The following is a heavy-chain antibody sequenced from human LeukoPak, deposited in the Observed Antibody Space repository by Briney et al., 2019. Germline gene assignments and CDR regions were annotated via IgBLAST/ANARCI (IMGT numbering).Heavy chain of an antibody. CDR1: GFTFSSYA. CDR3: ARSYDFWSGHFDY. J-gene: IGHJ4*02. V-gene: IGHV3-30-3*01. CDR2: ISYDGSNK. D-gene: IGHD3-3*01. Sequence: GRSLRLSCAASGFTFSSYAMHWVRQAPGKGLEWVAVISYDGSNKYYADSVKGRFTISRDNSKNTLYLQMNSLRAEDTAVYYCARSYDFWSGHFDYWGQGTLVTVSS.